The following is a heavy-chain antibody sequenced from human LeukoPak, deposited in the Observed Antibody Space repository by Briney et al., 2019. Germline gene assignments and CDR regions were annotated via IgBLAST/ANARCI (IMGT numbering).Heavy chain of an antibody. CDR1: GFTFSSYA. V-gene: IGHV3-30-3*01. CDR3: AREDYYDSSGYPGPGDAFDI. Sequence: GRSLRLSCAASGFTFSSYAMHGVRQAPGKGLEWVAVVSYDGSNKYYADCVKGRFTISRDNSKNTLYLQMNSLRAEDTAVYYCAREDYYDSSGYPGPGDAFDIWGQGTMVTVSS. CDR2: VSYDGSNK. J-gene: IGHJ3*02. D-gene: IGHD3-22*01.